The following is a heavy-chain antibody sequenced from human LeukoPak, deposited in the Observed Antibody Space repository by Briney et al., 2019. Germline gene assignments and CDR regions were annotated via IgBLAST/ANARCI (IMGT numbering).Heavy chain of an antibody. Sequence: SETLSLTCAVYGASFGDYYWSWIRQPPGKGLEWIGEINLSGSTNYNPSLESRVTMSLDTSKNQFSLKLSSVTAADTAVYYCARVDSSSRWYFDLWGRGTLVTVSS. CDR2: INLSGST. D-gene: IGHD6-6*01. V-gene: IGHV4-34*01. CDR1: GASFGDYY. J-gene: IGHJ2*01. CDR3: ARVDSSSRWYFDL.